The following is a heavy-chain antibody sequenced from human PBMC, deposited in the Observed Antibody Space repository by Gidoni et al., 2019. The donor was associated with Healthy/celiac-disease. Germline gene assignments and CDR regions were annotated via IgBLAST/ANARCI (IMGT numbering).Heavy chain of an antibody. V-gene: IGHV1-3*01. CDR1: GYTFTSYA. Sequence: QVQLVQSGAEVKKPGASVKVSCKASGYTFTSYAMHWVRQAPGQRLEWMGWINAGNGNTKYSQKFQGRVTITRDTSASTAYMELSSLRSEDTAVYYCARGPRAVVVPAAMRGYYDYGMDVWGQGTTVTVSS. D-gene: IGHD2-2*01. CDR3: ARGPRAVVVPAAMRGYYDYGMDV. CDR2: INAGNGNT. J-gene: IGHJ6*02.